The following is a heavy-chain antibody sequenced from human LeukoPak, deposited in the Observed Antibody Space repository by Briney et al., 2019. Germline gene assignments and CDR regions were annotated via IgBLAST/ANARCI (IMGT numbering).Heavy chain of an antibody. CDR1: GFTVSSNY. V-gene: IGHV3-53*01. CDR3: ARARPVYSGSYYFDY. CDR2: FYSGGST. J-gene: IGHJ4*02. D-gene: IGHD1-26*01. Sequence: GGSLRLSCAASGFTVSSNYMSWVRQAPGKGLEWVSVFYSGGSTYYADSVKGQFTISRDNSKDTLYLQMNSLRAEDTALYYCARARPVYSGSYYFDYWGQGTLVTVSS.